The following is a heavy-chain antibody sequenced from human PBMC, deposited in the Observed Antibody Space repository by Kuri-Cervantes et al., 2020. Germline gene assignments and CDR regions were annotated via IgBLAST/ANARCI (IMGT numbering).Heavy chain of an antibody. CDR2: IHGGGDNT. CDR3: AREGASYSGSYFDY. V-gene: IGHV3-23*01. D-gene: IGHD1-26*01. J-gene: IGHJ4*01. CDR1: GFTLSSYA. Sequence: GESLKISCTAFGFTLSSYAMSWVRQAPGKGLEWVSGIHGGGDNTYYADSVKGRFTISRDNARNSLYLQMNSLRAEDTAVYYCAREGASYSGSYFDYWGHGTLVTVSS.